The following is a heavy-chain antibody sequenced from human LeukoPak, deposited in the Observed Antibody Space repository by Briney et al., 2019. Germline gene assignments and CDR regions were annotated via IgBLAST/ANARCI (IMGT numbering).Heavy chain of an antibody. V-gene: IGHV1-69*13. CDR3: ARGSIAAAGTFDY. J-gene: IGHJ4*02. Sequence: ASVTVSCTASGGTFSSYAISWVRQAPGQGLEWMGGIIPIFGTANYAQKFQGRVTITADESTSTAYMELSSLRSEDTAVYYCARGSIAAAGTFDYWGRGTLVTVSS. D-gene: IGHD6-13*01. CDR1: GGTFSSYA. CDR2: IIPIFGTA.